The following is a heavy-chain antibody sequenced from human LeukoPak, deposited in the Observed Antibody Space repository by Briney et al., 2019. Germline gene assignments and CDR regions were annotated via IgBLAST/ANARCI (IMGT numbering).Heavy chain of an antibody. CDR2: IKENGNEK. Sequence: GGSPRLSCEASGFTFSTYWMSWVRQAPGKGLEWVANIKENGNEKYYVDSVKGRFTISRDNAKNSLYLQMNSLRAEDTAVYYCARVSPPMQLWAFDYWGQGTLVTVSS. D-gene: IGHD5-18*01. J-gene: IGHJ4*02. V-gene: IGHV3-7*03. CDR3: ARVSPPMQLWAFDY. CDR1: GFTFSTYW.